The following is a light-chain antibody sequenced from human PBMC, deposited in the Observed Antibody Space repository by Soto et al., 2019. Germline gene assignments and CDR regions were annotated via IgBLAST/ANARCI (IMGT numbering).Light chain of an antibody. J-gene: IGKJ1*01. V-gene: IGKV3-11*01. CDR1: QSVSSS. CDR2: DSF. Sequence: EIVLTQSPATLSLSPGERATLSCRASQSVSSSLGWYQQKPGQPPRLLIYDSFKRVTCIPARFSGRGSGTAFTLAISSLEPEAFSVYFCQQRTDGWTFGQGTKVAI. CDR3: QQRTDGWT.